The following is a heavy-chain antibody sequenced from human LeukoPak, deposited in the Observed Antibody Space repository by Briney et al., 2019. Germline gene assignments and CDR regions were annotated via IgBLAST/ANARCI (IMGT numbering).Heavy chain of an antibody. V-gene: IGHV4-61*02. CDR2: IYTSGST. CDR3: ARWGDLSGSSGYDGFDY. D-gene: IGHD5-12*01. Sequence: SQTLSLTCTVSGGSISSGSYYWSLIRQPAGKGLEWIGRIYTSGSTNYNPSLKSRVTISVDTSKNQFSLKLSSVTAADTAVYYCARWGDLSGSSGYDGFDYWGQGTLVTVSS. J-gene: IGHJ4*02. CDR1: GGSISSGSYY.